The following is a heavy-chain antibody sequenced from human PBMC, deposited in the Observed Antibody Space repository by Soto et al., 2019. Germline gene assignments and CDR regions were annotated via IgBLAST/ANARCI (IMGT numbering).Heavy chain of an antibody. V-gene: IGHV3-74*01. CDR2: IKSDASGT. CDR3: ARGGGVRYDGNGYVGRH. CDR1: GFTFSSYW. J-gene: IGHJ4*02. D-gene: IGHD3-22*01. Sequence: EVQLVESGGGLVQPGVSLTLSCAASGFTFSSYWMHWVRQAPGKRLVWVSRIKSDASGTYYADFVKGRLTISRDNAKNTLYLQMNSLRVEDTAVYFCARGGGVRYDGNGYVGRHWGQGNLVTVSS.